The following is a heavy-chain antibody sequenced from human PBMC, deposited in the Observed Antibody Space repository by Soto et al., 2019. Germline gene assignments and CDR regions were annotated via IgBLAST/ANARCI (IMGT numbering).Heavy chain of an antibody. V-gene: IGHV2-5*02. D-gene: IGHD3-10*01. CDR3: ARRYGSGTYYDY. J-gene: IGHJ4*02. CDR1: GFSLSTNGVG. Sequence: QITLKESGPTLVEPTQTLTLTCTFSGFSLSTNGVGVAWIRQPPGEALEWLALIYWDADKRYSPSLKSRLTITADTSKSQVVLTMTNMDPVDTATYYCARRYGSGTYYDYWGQGTLVTVSS. CDR2: IYWDADK.